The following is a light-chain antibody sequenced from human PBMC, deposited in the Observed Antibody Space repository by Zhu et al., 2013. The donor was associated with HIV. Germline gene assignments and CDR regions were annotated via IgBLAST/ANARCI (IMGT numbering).Light chain of an antibody. CDR1: QTVSYRH. Sequence: EIVLMQSPGSLSLSRGERATLSCRASQTVSYRHIAWYHQKPGQAPRLLVYGASSRATGIPDRISGSGSDTDFSLTISGLETEDFAVYYCQQYGSLPVTFGQGDTSGY. V-gene: IGKV3-20*01. CDR3: QQYGSLPVT. J-gene: IGKJ5*01. CDR2: GAS.